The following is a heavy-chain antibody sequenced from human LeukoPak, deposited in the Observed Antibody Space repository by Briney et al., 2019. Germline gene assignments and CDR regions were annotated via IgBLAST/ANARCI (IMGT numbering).Heavy chain of an antibody. Sequence: PSQTLSLTCTVSGGSISRGSYYWSWIRQPAGKGLEWIGRIYTYGTTNYNPSLKSRVTISLDTSKNQFSLKLSSVTAADTAVYYCARGQDGSNGYDIWGQGTMVTVSS. D-gene: IGHD5-24*01. CDR1: GGSISRGSYY. V-gene: IGHV4-61*02. CDR3: ARGQDGSNGYDI. CDR2: IYTYGTT. J-gene: IGHJ3*02.